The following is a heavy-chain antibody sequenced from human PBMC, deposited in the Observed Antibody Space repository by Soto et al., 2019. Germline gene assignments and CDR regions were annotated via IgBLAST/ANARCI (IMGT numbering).Heavy chain of an antibody. J-gene: IGHJ4*02. CDR1: GVTFSSYS. V-gene: IGHV3-23*01. D-gene: IGHD3-22*01. Sequence: PGGSLRLSCAASGVTFSSYSMSWVRQAPGKGLEWVSAISGSGGSTYYADSVKGRFTISRDNSNNTLYLQMNSLRAKDTAVYYLAKCRGYYDCSGYYYFASWGQGTLVTSPQ. CDR2: ISGSGGST. CDR3: AKCRGYYDCSGYYYFAS.